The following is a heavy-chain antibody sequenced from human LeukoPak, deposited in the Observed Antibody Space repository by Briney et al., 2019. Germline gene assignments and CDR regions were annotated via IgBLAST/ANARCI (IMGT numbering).Heavy chain of an antibody. V-gene: IGHV4-59*08. J-gene: IGHJ5*02. D-gene: IGHD2-2*02. CDR3: ARQGVYCSSTSCYTPDNWFDP. Sequence: SETLSLTCTVSGGSISSYYWSWIRQPPGKGLEWIGYIYYSWSTNYNPSLKSRVTISVDTSKNQFSLKLSSVTAADTAVYYCARQGVYCSSTSCYTPDNWFDPWGQGTLVTVSS. CDR1: GGSISSYY. CDR2: IYYSWST.